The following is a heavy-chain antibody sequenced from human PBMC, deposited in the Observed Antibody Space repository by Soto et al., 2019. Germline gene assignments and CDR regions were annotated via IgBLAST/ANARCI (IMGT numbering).Heavy chain of an antibody. CDR2: ISSSSSTI. J-gene: IGHJ4*02. D-gene: IGHD2-15*01. CDR1: GFTFSSYS. Sequence: EVQLVESGGGLVQTGGSLRLSCAASGFTFSSYSMNWVRQAPGTGLEWVSYISSSSSTIYYADSVKGRFTISRDNAKNSLYLQRNSLRAEDTAVYYCARDLVVVVAAMPPTFDYWGQGTLVTVSS. CDR3: ARDLVVVVAAMPPTFDY. V-gene: IGHV3-48*01.